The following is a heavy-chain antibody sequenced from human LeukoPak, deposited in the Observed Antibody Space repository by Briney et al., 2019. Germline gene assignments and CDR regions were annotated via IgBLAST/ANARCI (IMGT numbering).Heavy chain of an antibody. J-gene: IGHJ4*02. CDR3: VRNWVSKLKNSYDNLVDL. Sequence: PGGSLRLSCAVSGFTFSNYWMTWVRQAPGKGLEWVANIKPDGSDKYYVDSVKGRFTISRDNAKRSLSLQMNSLRAEDTAIYYCVRNWVSKLKNSYDNLVDLWGQGTLVTGSS. CDR1: GFTFSNYW. D-gene: IGHD1-1*01. CDR2: IKPDGSDK. V-gene: IGHV3-7*03.